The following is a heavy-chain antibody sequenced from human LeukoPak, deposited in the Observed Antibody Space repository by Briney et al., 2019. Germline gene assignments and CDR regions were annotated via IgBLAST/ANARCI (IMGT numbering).Heavy chain of an antibody. V-gene: IGHV4-59*01. CDR1: GGSISSYY. J-gene: IGHJ3*02. CDR3: ARGGWRYSSSSHAFDI. CDR2: IYYSGST. Sequence: SETLSLTCTVSGGSISSYYWSWIRQPPGKGLEWIGYIYYSGSTNYNPSLKSRVTISVDTSKNQFSLKLSSVTAADTAVYYCARGGWRYSSSSHAFDIWGQGTMVTVSS. D-gene: IGHD6-6*01.